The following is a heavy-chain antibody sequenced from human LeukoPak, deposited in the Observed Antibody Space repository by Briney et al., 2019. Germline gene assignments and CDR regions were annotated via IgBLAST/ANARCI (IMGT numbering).Heavy chain of an antibody. CDR2: ITSSGANT. D-gene: IGHD3-10*01. J-gene: IGHJ6*04. CDR1: GFTFSSFG. V-gene: IGHV3-23*01. CDR3: ARDQNRGSDV. Sequence: GGSLRLSCAASGFTFSSFGMNWVRQAPGKGLGWVSSITSSGANTYHAVSVKGRFTISRDNSKNTLHLQMNSLRAEDTAVYYCARDQNRGSDVWGKGTTVTVSS.